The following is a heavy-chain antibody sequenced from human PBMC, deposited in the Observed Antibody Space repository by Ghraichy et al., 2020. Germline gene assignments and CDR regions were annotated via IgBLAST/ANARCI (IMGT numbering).Heavy chain of an antibody. V-gene: IGHV2-5*02. CDR1: GFSLSTYGVG. Sequence: SGPTLVKPTQTLTLTCTFSGFSLSTYGVGVGWIRQPPGKAPEWLALIYWDDDKSYSTSLRSRLTITKDTSKNLVVLTMTDMDPVDTATYYCLHRFYDYVWGGDVSLIPLYYWGPGTLVTVSS. J-gene: IGHJ4*02. CDR2: IYWDDDK. CDR3: LHRFYDYVWGGDVSLIPLYY. D-gene: IGHD3-16*01.